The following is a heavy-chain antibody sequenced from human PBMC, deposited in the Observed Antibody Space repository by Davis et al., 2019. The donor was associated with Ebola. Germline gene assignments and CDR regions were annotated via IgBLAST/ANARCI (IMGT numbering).Heavy chain of an antibody. CDR2: IWYDGSNK. Sequence: GESLKISCAASGFTFSSYGMHWVRQAPGKGLEWVAVIWYDGSNKYYADSVKGRFTISRDNSKNTLYLQMNSLRAEDTAVYYCARGGLRLGELSLYGEYYWGQGTLVTVSS. J-gene: IGHJ4*02. CDR3: ARGGLRLGELSLYGEYY. V-gene: IGHV3-33*08. CDR1: GFTFSSYG. D-gene: IGHD3-16*02.